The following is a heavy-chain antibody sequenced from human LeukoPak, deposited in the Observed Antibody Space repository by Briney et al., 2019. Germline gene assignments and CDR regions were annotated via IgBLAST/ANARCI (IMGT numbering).Heavy chain of an antibody. CDR2: INPSGGST. V-gene: IGHV1-46*01. CDR1: GYTFTSNY. Sequence: ASVKVSCKASGYTFTSNYMHWVRQAPEQGLEWMGIINPSGGSTSYAQKFQGRVTMTRDTSTSTVYMELSSLRSEDTAVYYCARSSIGYCSSTSCYRLGYWGQGTLVTVSS. D-gene: IGHD2-2*01. J-gene: IGHJ4*02. CDR3: ARSSIGYCSSTSCYRLGY.